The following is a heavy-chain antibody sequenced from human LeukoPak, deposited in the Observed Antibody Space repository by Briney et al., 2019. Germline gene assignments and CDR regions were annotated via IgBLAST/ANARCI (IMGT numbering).Heavy chain of an antibody. CDR1: GYTFTGYY. Sequence: ASVKVSCKASGYTFTGYYMHWVRQAPGQGLEWMGWINPNSGGTNYAQKFQGRVTMTRDTSISTAYMELSRLRSDDTAVYYCARVPSRSGGSCYLYWGQRTLVTVSS. CDR3: ARVPSRSGGSCYLY. D-gene: IGHD2-15*01. CDR2: INPNSGGT. J-gene: IGHJ4*02. V-gene: IGHV1-2*02.